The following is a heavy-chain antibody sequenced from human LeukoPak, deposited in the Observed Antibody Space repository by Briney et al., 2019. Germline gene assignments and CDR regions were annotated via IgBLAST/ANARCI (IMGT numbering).Heavy chain of an antibody. V-gene: IGHV4-39*01. Sequence: SETLSLTCSASGGSMSSENEYWGWIRQTPGKGLERIGSVYNTGSTDYNPSLKRRFSISIDTSKNQFSLKLSSVTAADTAVYYCARLLGGESMVQGAKHYYYNMDVWGKGTTVTISS. CDR3: ARLLGGESMVQGAKHYYYNMDV. CDR2: VYNTGST. D-gene: IGHD3-10*01. J-gene: IGHJ6*03. CDR1: GGSMSSENEY.